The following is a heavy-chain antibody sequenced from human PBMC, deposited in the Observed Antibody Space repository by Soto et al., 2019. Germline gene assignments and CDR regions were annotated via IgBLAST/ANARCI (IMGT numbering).Heavy chain of an antibody. Sequence: GGSLRLSCTASGFTFGDYAMSWFRQAPGKGLEWVGFIRSKAYGGTTEYAASVKGRFTISRDDSKSIAYLQMNSLKTEDTAVYYCTRGSGYSHGYPFDDCGQGTRVTVAS. CDR2: IRSKAYGGTT. CDR1: GFTFGDYA. CDR3: TRGSGYSHGYPFDD. D-gene: IGHD5-18*01. J-gene: IGHJ4*02. V-gene: IGHV3-49*03.